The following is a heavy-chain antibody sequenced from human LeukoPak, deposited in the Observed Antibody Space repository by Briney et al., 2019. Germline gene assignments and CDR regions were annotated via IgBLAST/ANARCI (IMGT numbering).Heavy chain of an antibody. CDR3: ARDKRAAETPYNWFDP. CDR1: GFTFNTFY. D-gene: IGHD2-15*01. J-gene: IGHJ5*02. CDR2: IKQDGSEK. Sequence: PGGTLRLSCVGAGFTFNTFYMSWVRQAPGKGPEWVANIKQDGSEKTYVDSVKGRFTISRDNAKNSLYLQMTSLRAEDTAVYYCARDKRAAETPYNWFDPWGQGTLVTVSS. V-gene: IGHV3-7*04.